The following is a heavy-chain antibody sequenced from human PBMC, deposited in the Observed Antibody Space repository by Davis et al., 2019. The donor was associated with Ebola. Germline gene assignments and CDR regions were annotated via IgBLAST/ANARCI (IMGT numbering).Heavy chain of an antibody. Sequence: GESLMTSCKGSGNSFTSFWIGCVRQMPGKGLEWMGIIYTGDSDTRYSPSFRGQVTISADKSTRTAYLQWGRLKASDTAMYYCASLRRTITGMDDGFDVWGQGTMVTVSS. J-gene: IGHJ3*01. CDR1: GNSFTSFW. CDR2: IYTGDSDT. V-gene: IGHV5-51*01. D-gene: IGHD1-20*01. CDR3: ASLRRTITGMDDGFDV.